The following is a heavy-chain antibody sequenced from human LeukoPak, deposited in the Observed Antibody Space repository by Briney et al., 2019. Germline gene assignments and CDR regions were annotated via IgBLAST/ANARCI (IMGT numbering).Heavy chain of an antibody. CDR1: GFSVSSSY. V-gene: IGHV4-34*01. CDR2: INHSGST. D-gene: IGHD3-22*01. Sequence: PGGSLRLSCAASGFSVSSSYMSWIRQPPGKGLEWIGEINHSGSTNYNPSLKSRVTISVDTSKNQFSLKLSSVTAADTAVYYCARVSDSSPLGYWGQGTLVTVSS. CDR3: ARVSDSSPLGY. J-gene: IGHJ4*02.